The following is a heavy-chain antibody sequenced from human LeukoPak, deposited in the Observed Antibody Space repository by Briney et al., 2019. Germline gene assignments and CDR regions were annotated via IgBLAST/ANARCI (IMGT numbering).Heavy chain of an antibody. J-gene: IGHJ4*02. CDR1: GFTFSSYA. D-gene: IGHD3-3*01. Sequence: GGSLRLSCAASGFTFSSYAMHWVRQAPGKGLEWVAVISYDGSNKYYADSVKGRFTISRDNSKNTLYLQMNSLRAEDTAVYYCAREREPTIFGVLDYWGQGTLVTVSS. CDR2: ISYDGSNK. CDR3: AREREPTIFGVLDY. V-gene: IGHV3-30-3*01.